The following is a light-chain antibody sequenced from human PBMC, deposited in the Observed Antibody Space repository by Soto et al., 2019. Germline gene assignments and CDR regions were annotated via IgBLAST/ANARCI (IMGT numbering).Light chain of an antibody. CDR3: QQYDTWPLT. CDR2: DAS. CDR1: QSVTNK. Sequence: MLMTQAPATLSLSHGARVILPCWASQSVTNKLAWYQQRPGQPPRLLLYDASTRATGVPATFSGSGSGTDFTLTISSLQSEDFAVYYCQQYDTWPLTLGGGTKVDIK. V-gene: IGKV3-15*01. J-gene: IGKJ4*01.